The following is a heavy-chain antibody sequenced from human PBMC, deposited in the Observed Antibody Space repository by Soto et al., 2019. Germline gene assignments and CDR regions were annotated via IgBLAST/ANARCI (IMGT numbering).Heavy chain of an antibody. D-gene: IGHD3-3*01. CDR1: GFTFSTYA. V-gene: IGHV3-23*01. Sequence: GGSLRLSCIASGFTFSTYAMSWVRQAPGKGLEWVSSISGGGTSTYYADSVKGRFTMSRDNSKNTLYLKMNSLRAEDTAVYYCAKRSDLKVPSKVYYFDYWGQGALVTVSS. CDR2: ISGGGTST. J-gene: IGHJ4*02. CDR3: AKRSDLKVPSKVYYFDY.